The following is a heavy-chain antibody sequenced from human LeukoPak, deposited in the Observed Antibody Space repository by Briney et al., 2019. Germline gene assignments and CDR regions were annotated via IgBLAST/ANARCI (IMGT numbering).Heavy chain of an antibody. CDR2: INPSGGT. J-gene: IGHJ4*02. CDR3: ARRGFGSGSYLDS. CDR1: GNTFTGYY. V-gene: IGHV1-2*02. D-gene: IGHD3-10*01. Sequence: ASVKVSCKASGNTFTGYYSHWVRQAPGQGLGWMGWINPSGGTNYAQKFQGRVTMTRDTSISTAYMELSRLRSDDTAVYYCARRGFGSGSYLDSWGQGTLVTVSS.